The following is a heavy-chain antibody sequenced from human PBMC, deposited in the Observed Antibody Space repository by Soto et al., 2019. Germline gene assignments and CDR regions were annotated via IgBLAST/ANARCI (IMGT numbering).Heavy chain of an antibody. Sequence: PGGSLRLSCAASGFTFSSYWMHWVRQAPGKGLVWVSHINSDGTSTTYADSVKGRLTISRDNSKNTLYLQMSSLRAEDTAVYYCARVHSSSYHYFDYWGQGTVVTVSS. D-gene: IGHD6-13*01. J-gene: IGHJ4*02. CDR2: INSDGTST. CDR1: GFTFSSYW. CDR3: ARVHSSSYHYFDY. V-gene: IGHV3-74*01.